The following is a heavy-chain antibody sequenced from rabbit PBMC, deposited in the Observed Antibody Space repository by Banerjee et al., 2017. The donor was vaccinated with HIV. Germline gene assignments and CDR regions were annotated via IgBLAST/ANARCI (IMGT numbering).Heavy chain of an antibody. V-gene: IGHV1S45*01. CDR2: IGPGSGGST. J-gene: IGHJ4*01. Sequence: LEESGGGLVQPEGPLTLTCTASGFSFSSSYWIYWVRQAPGKGLEWIACIGPGSGGSTYYASWAKGRFTISKTSSTTVTLQMTSLTAADTATYFCARDLAGVIGWNFGLWGPGTLVTVS. D-gene: IGHD4-1*01. CDR3: ARDLAGVIGWNFGL. CDR1: GFSFSSSYW.